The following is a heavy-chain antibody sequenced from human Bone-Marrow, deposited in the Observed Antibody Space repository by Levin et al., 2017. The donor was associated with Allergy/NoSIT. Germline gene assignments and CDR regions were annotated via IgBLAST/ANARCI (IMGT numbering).Heavy chain of an antibody. CDR2: ISTTGGAT. CDR1: EFNFKLYS. CDR3: ARQVNYGALDY. Sequence: PGGSLRLSCAASEFNFKLYSMSWVRQAPGRGLEWVSGISTTGGATYYADSVRGRFTVSRDNSGDTLYLELNSLRVEDTAIYYCARQVNYGALDYWGQGTLVTVSS. V-gene: IGHV3-23*01. J-gene: IGHJ4*02. D-gene: IGHD4/OR15-4a*01.